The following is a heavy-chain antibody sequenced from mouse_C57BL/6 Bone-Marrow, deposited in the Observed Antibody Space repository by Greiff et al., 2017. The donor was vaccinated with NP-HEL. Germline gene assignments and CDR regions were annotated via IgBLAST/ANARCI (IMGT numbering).Heavy chain of an antibody. CDR2: ISNGGGST. CDR1: GFTFSDYY. V-gene: IGHV5-12*01. Sequence: EVHLVESGGGLVQPGGSLKLSCAASGFTFSDYYMYWVRQTPEKRLEWVAYISNGGGSTYYPDTVKGRFTISRDNAKNTLYLQMSRLKSEDTAMYYCARPGLWYFDVWGTGTTVTVSS. CDR3: ARPGLWYFDV. J-gene: IGHJ1*03. D-gene: IGHD3-1*01.